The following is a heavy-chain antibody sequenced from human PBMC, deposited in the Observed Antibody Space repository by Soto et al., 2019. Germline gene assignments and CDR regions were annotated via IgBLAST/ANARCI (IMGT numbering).Heavy chain of an antibody. CDR1: GSTFNMYA. CDR2: IIPIFDPP. D-gene: IGHD3-16*02. CDR3: ARSIGSGGVIGGFDY. V-gene: IGHV1-69*01. Sequence: QVQLVQSGAEVRKPGSAVRVSCKASGSTFNMYAMNWVRQAPGQGLEWMAGIIPIFDPPRYSQQFQGRVTITVDESTSTAYMELSSLQSEDTAIYYCARSIGSGGVIGGFDYWGQGTLVTVAS. J-gene: IGHJ4*02.